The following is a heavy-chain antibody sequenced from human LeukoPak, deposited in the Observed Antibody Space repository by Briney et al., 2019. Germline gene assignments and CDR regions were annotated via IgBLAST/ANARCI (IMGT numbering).Heavy chain of an antibody. CDR2: IRYGGSSK. J-gene: IGHJ4*02. CDR1: GFTFSNYA. Sequence: GGSLRLSCAASGFTFSNYAMHWVRQAPGKGLEWLAYIRYGGSSKYYADFVKGRFTISRDYSKNTLYLHMNSLRAEDTAVYYCARDQAGSGHYADYWGQGTLVTVSS. V-gene: IGHV3-30*02. D-gene: IGHD3-10*01. CDR3: ARDQAGSGHYADY.